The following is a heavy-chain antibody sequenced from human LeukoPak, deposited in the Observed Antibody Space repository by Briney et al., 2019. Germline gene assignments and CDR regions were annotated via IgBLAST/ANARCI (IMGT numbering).Heavy chain of an antibody. CDR3: ARDSILYYYDSSGYYEHGAFDI. V-gene: IGHV4-30-2*01. CDR2: IYNSGST. J-gene: IGHJ3*02. CDR1: GGSICSGGYS. Sequence: SETLSLTCAVSGGSICSGGYSWSWIREPPGKGLEWIGYIYNSGSTYYNPSLKSRVTISVDRSKNQFSLKLSSVTAADTAVYYCARDSILYYYDSSGYYEHGAFDIWGQGTMVTVSS. D-gene: IGHD3-22*01.